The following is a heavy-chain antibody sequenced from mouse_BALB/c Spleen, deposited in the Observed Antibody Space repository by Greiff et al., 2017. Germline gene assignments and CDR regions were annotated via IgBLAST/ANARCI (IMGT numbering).Heavy chain of an antibody. J-gene: IGHJ4*01. Sequence: DVMLVESGGGLVKPGGSLKLSCAASGFTFSDYYMYWVRQTPEKRLEWVATISDGGSYTYYPDSVKGRFTISRDNAKNNLYLQMSSLKSEDTAMYYCARDGYAMDYWGQGTSVTVSS. CDR1: GFTFSDYY. V-gene: IGHV5-4*02. CDR2: ISDGGSYT. CDR3: ARDGYAMDY.